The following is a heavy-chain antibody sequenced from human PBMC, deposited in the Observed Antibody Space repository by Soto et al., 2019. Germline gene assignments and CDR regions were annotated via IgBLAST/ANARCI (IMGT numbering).Heavy chain of an antibody. J-gene: IGHJ3*02. D-gene: IGHD2-15*01. CDR3: ARGGYCSGGSCYPGIDAFDI. CDR2: IYHSGST. V-gene: IGHV4-38-2*01. Sequence: SETLSLTCAVSGYSIRSDYYRGWIRQPPGTGLEWIGSIYHSGSTYYNTSLKSRVTISVDTSKNQFSLKLSSVTAADTAVYYCARGGYCSGGSCYPGIDAFDIWGQGTMVTVSS. CDR1: GYSIRSDYY.